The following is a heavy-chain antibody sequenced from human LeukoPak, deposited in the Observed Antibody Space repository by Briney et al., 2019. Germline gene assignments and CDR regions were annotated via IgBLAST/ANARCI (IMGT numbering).Heavy chain of an antibody. CDR3: SRDNDYYDSSGYYANGMDV. CDR2: IWYDGSNK. Sequence: GGSLRLSCAASGFTFSSYGMHWVRQAPGKGLEWVAVIWYDGSNKYYADSVKGRFTISRDNSKNTLYLQMNSLRAEDTAVYYCSRDNDYYDSSGYYANGMDVWGQGTTVTVS. D-gene: IGHD3-22*01. J-gene: IGHJ6*02. CDR1: GFTFSSYG. V-gene: IGHV3-33*01.